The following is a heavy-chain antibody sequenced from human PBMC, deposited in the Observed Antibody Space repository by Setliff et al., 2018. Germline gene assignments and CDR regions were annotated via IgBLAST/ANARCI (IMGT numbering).Heavy chain of an antibody. J-gene: IGHJ3*01. D-gene: IGHD6-25*01. V-gene: IGHV3-23*01. CDR1: GFTFSSYT. CDR2: ITDDGGTT. CDR3: AKHVLSSGWPNDAFDF. Sequence: GGSLRLSCRTSGFTFSSYTMNWVRQAPGKGLEWVSAITDDGGTTHYAGSVMGRFTISRDNSKNTLYLQMNSLRAEDAAVYYCAKHVLSSGWPNDAFDFWGQGTMVTVSS.